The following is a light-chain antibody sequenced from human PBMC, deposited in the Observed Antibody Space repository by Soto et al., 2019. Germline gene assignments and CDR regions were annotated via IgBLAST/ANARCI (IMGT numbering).Light chain of an antibody. J-gene: IGKJ1*01. CDR1: QSVHSSH. Sequence: EILLTQSPCTLALSPGKRATLSCWASQSVHSSHLAWYQQRPGQPPSLLIYGASSRATGIPERFSGSGSGTVFTLTISRLEPEDFALYFCQQYDSSPTTFGQGTKVDIK. CDR3: QQYDSSPTT. CDR2: GAS. V-gene: IGKV3-20*01.